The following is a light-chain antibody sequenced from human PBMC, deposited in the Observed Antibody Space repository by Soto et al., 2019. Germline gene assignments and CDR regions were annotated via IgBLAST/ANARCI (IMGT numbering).Light chain of an antibody. CDR2: EDN. J-gene: IGLJ2*01. V-gene: IGLV6-57*04. CDR3: QSYYSSNVV. CDR1: SGSIASNY. Sequence: NFMLTQPHSVSESPGKTVTISCTRSSGSIASNYVQWYQQRPGSAPTTVIYEDNQRPSGVPDRFSGSIDSSSNSASLTISGLKTEDEAAYYCQSYYSSNVVFGGGTKVTVL.